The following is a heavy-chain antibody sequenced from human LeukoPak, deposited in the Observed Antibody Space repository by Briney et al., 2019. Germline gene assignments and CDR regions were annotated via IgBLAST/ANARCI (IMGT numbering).Heavy chain of an antibody. CDR3: ARDVGSWYAGNWFDP. CDR2: MNPNSGNT. CDR1: GYTFTSYD. D-gene: IGHD6-13*01. V-gene: IGHV1-8*01. Sequence: ASVKVSCKASGYTFTSYDINWVRQATGQGLEWMGWMNPNSGNTGYAQKFQGRVTMTRNTSISTAYMELSSLRSEDTAVYYCARDVGSWYAGNWFDPWDQGTLVTVSS. J-gene: IGHJ5*02.